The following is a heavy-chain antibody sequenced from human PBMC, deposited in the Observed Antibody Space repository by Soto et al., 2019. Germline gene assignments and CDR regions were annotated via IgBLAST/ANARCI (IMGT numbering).Heavy chain of an antibody. J-gene: IGHJ4*02. D-gene: IGHD3-22*01. V-gene: IGHV3-23*01. CDR1: GITFRSHA. CDR2: ISGSGRKT. CDR3: ASRNYYETGAYYYYYFDY. Sequence: PGGSLRLSCEASGITFRSHAMSWVRQAPGKGLEWVSGISGSGRKTYYADSVKGRFTISRDNSKNTFYLQMSSLRAEDTAVYFCASRNYYETGAYYYYYFDYWGLGTLVTVSS.